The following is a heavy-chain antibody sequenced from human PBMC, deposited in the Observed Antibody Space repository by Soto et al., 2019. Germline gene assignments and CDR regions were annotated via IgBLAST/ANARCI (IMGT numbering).Heavy chain of an antibody. D-gene: IGHD3-22*01. CDR1: GFTFSSYG. J-gene: IGHJ4*01. V-gene: IGHV3-33*01. Sequence: GGSLRLSCAASGFTFSSYGMHWVRQAPGKGLEWVAVIWYDGSNKYYADSVKGRFTISRDNSKNTLYLQMNGLRAEDTAVYYCARDGPAQARYYYDSSGYPGIDYWGHGT. CDR2: IWYDGSNK. CDR3: ARDGPAQARYYYDSSGYPGIDY.